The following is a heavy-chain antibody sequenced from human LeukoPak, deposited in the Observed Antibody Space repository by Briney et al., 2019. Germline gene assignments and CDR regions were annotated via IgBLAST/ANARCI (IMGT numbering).Heavy chain of an antibody. CDR2: ISSTGAGT. CDR1: GFTFDSYA. Sequence: PGGSLRLSCAASGFTFDSYAMSWVCQAPGKGLEWVSAISSTGAGTYYADSVKGRFTISRDNSKNTLYLQMNGLRAEDTAVYYCAKGGIYAFDYWGQGTLVTVSS. J-gene: IGHJ4*02. CDR3: AKGGIYAFDY. V-gene: IGHV3-23*01. D-gene: IGHD2-21*01.